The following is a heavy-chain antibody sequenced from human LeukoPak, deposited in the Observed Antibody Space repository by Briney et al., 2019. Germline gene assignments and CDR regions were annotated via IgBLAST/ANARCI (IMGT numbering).Heavy chain of an antibody. J-gene: IGHJ1*01. D-gene: IGHD3-3*01. CDR3: AKDLPKITIFGALQH. CDR1: GFIFSSYV. CDR2: VSASGDRT. Sequence: GGSLRLSCAASGFIFSSYVMSWVRQAPGKGLEWVSGVSASGDRTYYGDSVKGRFTISSDNSKNTLYLQMNSLRAEDTAVYYCAKDLPKITIFGALQHWGQGTLVTVSS. V-gene: IGHV3-23*01.